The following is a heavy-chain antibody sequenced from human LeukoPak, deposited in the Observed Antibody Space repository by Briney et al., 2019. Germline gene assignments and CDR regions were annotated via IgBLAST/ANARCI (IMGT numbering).Heavy chain of an antibody. D-gene: IGHD1-14*01. J-gene: IGHJ4*02. CDR1: GGTFSSYA. Sequence: ASVKVSCKASGGTFSSYAISWARQAPGQGLEWMGGIIPIFGTANYAQKFQGRVTITADKSTSTAYMELSSLRSEDTAVYYCARHTGLGPRNYFDYWGQGTLVTVSS. V-gene: IGHV1-69*06. CDR2: IIPIFGTA. CDR3: ARHTGLGPRNYFDY.